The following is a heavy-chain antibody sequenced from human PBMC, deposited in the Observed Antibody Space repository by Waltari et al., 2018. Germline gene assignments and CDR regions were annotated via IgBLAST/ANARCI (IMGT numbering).Heavy chain of an antibody. CDR3: ASSYYDFWSGAFYMDV. CDR1: GESFRRYY. V-gene: IGHV4-34*01. CDR2: INHSRST. J-gene: IGHJ6*03. Sequence: QVQLQQWGAGLFKPSETLSLTSAVYGESFRRYYWSCIRQPPEKRVEWIGEINHSRSTNYNPALKSRVTISVDTSKNQFSLKLSSVTAADTAVYYCASSYYDFWSGAFYMDVWGKGTTVTVSS. D-gene: IGHD3-3*01.